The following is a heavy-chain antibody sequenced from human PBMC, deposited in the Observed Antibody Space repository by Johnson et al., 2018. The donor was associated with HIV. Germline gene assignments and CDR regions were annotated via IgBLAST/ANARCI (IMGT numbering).Heavy chain of an antibody. V-gene: IGHV3-11*04. CDR1: VFTFSDYY. D-gene: IGHD2-15*01. CDR3: ARSKDCSVGTCPDGFDI. J-gene: IGHJ3*02. CDR2: ISVSGDPI. Sequence: QVQLVESGGRLVKPGGSLRLSCVASVFTFSDYYMSWIRQAPGKGLEWVSYISVSGDPIYSADSVQGRFTTSRDNAKNSLYLQMDSLRAEDTAVYYCARSKDCSVGTCPDGFDIWGQGTMVIVSS.